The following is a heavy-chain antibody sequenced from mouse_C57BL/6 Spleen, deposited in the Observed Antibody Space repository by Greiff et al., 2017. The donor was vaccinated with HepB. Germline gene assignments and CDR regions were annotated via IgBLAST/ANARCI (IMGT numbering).Heavy chain of an antibody. CDR3: ARDIYYDYDGGYYAMDY. J-gene: IGHJ4*01. CDR1: GYAFSSSW. CDR2: IYPGDGDT. V-gene: IGHV1-82*01. D-gene: IGHD2-4*01. Sequence: VQLQQSGPELVKPGASVKISCKASGYAFSSSWMNWVKQRPGKGLEWIGRIYPGDGDTNYNGKFKGKATLTADKSSSTAYMQLSSLTSADAAVYFCARDIYYDYDGGYYAMDYWGQGTSVTVSS.